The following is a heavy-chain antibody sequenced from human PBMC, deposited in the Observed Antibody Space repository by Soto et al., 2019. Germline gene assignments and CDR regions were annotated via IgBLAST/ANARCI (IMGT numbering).Heavy chain of an antibody. CDR3: ASSGWWYFDY. Sequence: SETLSLTCTVSGGSISSSSYYWGWIRQPPGKGLEWIGSIYYSGSTYYNPSLKSRVTISVDTSKNQFSLKLSSVTAADTAVYYCASSGWWYFDYWGQGTMVTVSS. J-gene: IGHJ4*02. V-gene: IGHV4-39*01. CDR1: GGSISSSSYY. D-gene: IGHD6-19*01. CDR2: IYYSGST.